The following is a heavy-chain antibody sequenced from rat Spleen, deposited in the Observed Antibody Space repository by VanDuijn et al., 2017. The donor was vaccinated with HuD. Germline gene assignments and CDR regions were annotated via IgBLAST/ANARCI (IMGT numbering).Heavy chain of an antibody. CDR1: GFSLTSYH. Sequence: QVQLNESGPGLVQPSQTLSLTCTVSGFSLTSYHVSWVRQPPGKGLEWMGVIWTGGSTAYNSLLKSRLSISRDTSKSQVFLKMNSLQPEDTGTYYCTRHLRVASGVMDAWGQGASVTVSS. D-gene: IGHD1-11*01. CDR2: IWTGGST. V-gene: IGHV2-43*01. J-gene: IGHJ4*01. CDR3: TRHLRVASGVMDA.